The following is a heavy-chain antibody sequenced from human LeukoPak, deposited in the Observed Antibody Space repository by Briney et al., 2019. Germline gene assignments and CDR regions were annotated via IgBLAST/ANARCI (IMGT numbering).Heavy chain of an antibody. CDR3: ARDFRNTAHDY. CDR2: TYSGGST. Sequence: GGSLRLSCAASGFAVSSNYMSWVRQAPGKGLEWVSVTYSGGSTYYADSVKGRFTISRDNSKNTLYLQMNSLRAEDTAVYYCARDFRNTAHDYWGQGTLVTVSS. J-gene: IGHJ4*02. V-gene: IGHV3-53*01. D-gene: IGHD5-18*01. CDR1: GFAVSSNY.